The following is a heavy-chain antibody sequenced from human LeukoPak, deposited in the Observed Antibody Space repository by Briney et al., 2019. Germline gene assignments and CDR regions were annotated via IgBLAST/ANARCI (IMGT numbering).Heavy chain of an antibody. J-gene: IGHJ4*02. CDR3: GSEGSGSLDY. CDR1: GFTFSSYW. D-gene: IGHD3-10*01. V-gene: IGHV3-74*01. Sequence: PGGSLRLSCAASGFTFSSYWMHWVRQAPGKGLVWVSRINTDGSSTSYADSVKGRFTISRDNAKNTLYLQMNSLRAEDTAVYYCGSEGSGSLDYWGQGTLVTVSS. CDR2: INTDGSST.